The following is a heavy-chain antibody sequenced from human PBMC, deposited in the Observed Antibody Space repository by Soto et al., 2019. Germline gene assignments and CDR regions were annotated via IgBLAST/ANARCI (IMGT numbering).Heavy chain of an antibody. Sequence: QVQLVESGGGVVQPGRSLRLSCAASGFTFSSYAMHWVRQAPGKGLEWVAVISYDGSNKYYADSVKGRFTISRDNSKNTLYLQMNSLRADDTAVYYCAGGDSSSSSDLRFDPWGQGTLVTVSS. V-gene: IGHV3-30-3*01. J-gene: IGHJ5*02. D-gene: IGHD6-6*01. CDR2: ISYDGSNK. CDR1: GFTFSSYA. CDR3: AGGDSSSSSDLRFDP.